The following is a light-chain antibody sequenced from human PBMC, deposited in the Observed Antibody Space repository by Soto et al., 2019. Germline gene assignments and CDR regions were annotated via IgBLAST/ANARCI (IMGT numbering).Light chain of an antibody. CDR3: QQYYRSSIT. CDR2: DAS. CDR1: QSVNRY. V-gene: IGKV3-11*01. J-gene: IGKJ5*01. Sequence: EIVLTQSPATLSLSPGERAALSCWASQSVNRYLVWYQQKPGQAPRLLMYDASKRATGIPARFSGTGSGTEFTLTISSLQPDDFATYYCQQYYRSSITFGQGTRLEIK.